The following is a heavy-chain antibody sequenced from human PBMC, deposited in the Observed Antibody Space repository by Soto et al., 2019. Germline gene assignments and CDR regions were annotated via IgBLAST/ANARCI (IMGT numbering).Heavy chain of an antibody. D-gene: IGHD1-1*01. V-gene: IGHV1-18*01. CDR2: ISAHNGNT. CDR3: ARGRYVDY. J-gene: IGHJ4*02. CDR1: GYDFTTYG. Sequence: QVHLVQSGAEVKKPGASVKVSCKGSGYDFTTYGITWVRQAPGQGLDWMAWISAHNGNTDYAQKLQGRVTVTRDTSTSTAYMELRSLRSDDTAVYYCARGRYVDYWGQGALVTVSS.